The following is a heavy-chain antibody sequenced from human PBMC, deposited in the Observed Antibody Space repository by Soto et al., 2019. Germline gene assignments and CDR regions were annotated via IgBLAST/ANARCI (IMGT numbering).Heavy chain of an antibody. J-gene: IGHJ5*02. V-gene: IGHV3-21*01. D-gene: IGHD6-13*01. CDR2: ISSSSSYI. CDR3: ARDSVSAAGFFDP. CDR1: GFTFSSYS. Sequence: GGSLRLSCAASGFTFSSYSMNWVRQAPGKGLEWVSSISSSSSYIYYADSVKGRFTISRDNAKNSLYLQMNSLRAEDTAVYYCARDSVSAAGFFDPWGQGTLVTVSS.